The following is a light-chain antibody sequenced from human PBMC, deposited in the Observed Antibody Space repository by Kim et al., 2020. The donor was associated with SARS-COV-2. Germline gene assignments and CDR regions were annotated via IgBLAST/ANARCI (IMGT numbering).Light chain of an antibody. CDR2: DVS. CDR1: SSDVGGYNY. J-gene: IGLJ1*01. CDR3: SSYTSSNSYV. V-gene: IGLV2-14*04. Sequence: GRSITISCTGSSSDVGGYNYVSWYQQYPGKAPKLKIYDVSNRPSGVSDRFSGSKSVNTASLTISGLQAEDEADYYCSSYTSSNSYVFGTGTKVTVL.